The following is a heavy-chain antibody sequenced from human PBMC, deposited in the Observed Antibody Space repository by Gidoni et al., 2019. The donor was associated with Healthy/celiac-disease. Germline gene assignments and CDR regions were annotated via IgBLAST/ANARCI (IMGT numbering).Heavy chain of an antibody. J-gene: IGHJ4*02. CDR1: GFSLSTSGVG. Sequence: QITLKESGPTLVKPTQTLTLTCTFSGFSLSTSGVGVGWIRQPPGKALEWLALIYWNDDKRYSPSLKSRLTITKDTSKNQVVLTMTNMDPVDTATYYCAHTRVSGYCTNGVCYSFDYWGQGTLVTVSS. CDR3: AHTRVSGYCTNGVCYSFDY. CDR2: IYWNDDK. V-gene: IGHV2-5*01. D-gene: IGHD2-8*01.